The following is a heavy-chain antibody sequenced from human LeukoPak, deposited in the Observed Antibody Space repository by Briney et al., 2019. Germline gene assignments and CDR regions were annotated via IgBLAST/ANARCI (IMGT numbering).Heavy chain of an antibody. Sequence: SQTLSRPCAISGDSVSSKSAAWNWIRQSPSRGLEWLGRTYYSSKWYNDYAVSVKSRIMINSDTSKNQFSLQLKSVTAEDTAVYFCARGTLSGFNYSRDCWGQGTLVTVSS. D-gene: IGHD3-10*01. CDR1: GDSVSSKSAA. CDR3: ARGTLSGFNYSRDC. V-gene: IGHV6-1*01. CDR2: TYYSSKWYN. J-gene: IGHJ4*02.